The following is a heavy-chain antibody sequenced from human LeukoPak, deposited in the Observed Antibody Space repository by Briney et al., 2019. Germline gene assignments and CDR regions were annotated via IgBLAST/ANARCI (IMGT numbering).Heavy chain of an antibody. D-gene: IGHD6-13*01. V-gene: IGHV4-34*01. CDR2: INHSGST. CDR1: GGSFSGYY. Sequence: SETLSLTCAVYGGSFSGYYWSWIRQPPGKRLEWIGEINHSGSTNYNPSLKSRVTISVDTSKNQFSLKLSSVTAADTAVYYCARGRLAAAGPLDYWGQGTLVTVSS. J-gene: IGHJ4*02. CDR3: ARGRLAAAGPLDY.